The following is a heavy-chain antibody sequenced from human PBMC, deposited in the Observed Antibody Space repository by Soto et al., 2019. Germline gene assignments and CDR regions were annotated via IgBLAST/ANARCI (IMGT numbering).Heavy chain of an antibody. D-gene: IGHD3-10*01. J-gene: IGHJ5*02. V-gene: IGHV1-2*02. CDR2: ISPNSFAT. CDR3: GRVRRVREAIAYKWLDP. Sequence: ASVKVSCKASGYTFTGDYMQLVRQAPVQVLELIVWISPNSFATDYSQKVQGRLTITVYTSIAAFVIELIGVRSDDTAVYYCGRVRRVREAIAYKWLDPWGQGTLVTVSS. CDR1: GYTFTGDY.